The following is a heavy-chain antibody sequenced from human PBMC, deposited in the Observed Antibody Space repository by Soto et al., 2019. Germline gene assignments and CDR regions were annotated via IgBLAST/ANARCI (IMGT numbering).Heavy chain of an antibody. Sequence: QVTLKESGPVLVKPTETLTLTCTVSGFSLSNARMGVSWIRQPPGKALEWLAHIFSNDEKSYSTSLKSRLTISKDTSKSXVXXXXXNXXXXDTATYYCARIYCSSTSCYHDYYYYGMDVWGQGTTVTVSS. J-gene: IGHJ6*02. CDR1: GFSLSNARMG. CDR2: IFSNDEK. V-gene: IGHV2-26*01. CDR3: ARIYCSSTSCYHDYYYYGMDV. D-gene: IGHD2-2*01.